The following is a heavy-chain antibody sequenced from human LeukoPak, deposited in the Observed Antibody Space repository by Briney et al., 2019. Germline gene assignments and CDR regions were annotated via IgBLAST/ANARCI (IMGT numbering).Heavy chain of an antibody. CDR2: ISVSSSYI. CDR1: GFAFSGYR. CDR3: AKGPLIEVAGTTWDY. V-gene: IGHV3-21*04. D-gene: IGHD6-19*01. J-gene: IGHJ4*02. Sequence: PGGSLRLSCAASGFAFSGYRMNWVRQAPRKGLEWVSSISVSSSYIHYADSVKGRFTISRDNSKNTLHLQMNSLRAEDTAVYYCAKGPLIEVAGTTWDYWGQGTLVTVSS.